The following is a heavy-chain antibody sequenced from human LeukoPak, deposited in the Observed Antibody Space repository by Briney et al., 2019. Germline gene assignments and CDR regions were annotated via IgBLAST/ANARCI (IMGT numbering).Heavy chain of an antibody. CDR3: TRVTYNWKSHYFYGMDV. CDR1: GGSISSVGYY. V-gene: IGHV4-31*03. J-gene: IGHJ6*02. Sequence: SETLSLTCTVSGGSISSVGYYWSWIRQHPGQGLEWIGYIYYSGSTHYNPSLKSRVTMSVDTSKNQFSLKLSSLTAADTAVYYCTRVTYNWKSHYFYGMDVWGQGTTVTVSS. D-gene: IGHD1-20*01. CDR2: IYYSGST.